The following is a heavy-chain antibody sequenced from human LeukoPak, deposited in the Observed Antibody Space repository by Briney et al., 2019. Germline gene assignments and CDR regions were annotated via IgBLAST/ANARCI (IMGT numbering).Heavy chain of an antibody. CDR2: ITPNADRA. Sequence: GGSLRLSCAASGFTFGSYGMSWVRQAPGRGLEWVSFITPNADRASYADSVEGRFTISRDNPRNTLYMQTNSLRDEDTAVYYCAIMHGYYDGSGYWVQWGQGTLVTVSS. CDR3: AIMHGYYDGSGYWVQ. D-gene: IGHD3-22*01. CDR1: GFTFGSYG. V-gene: IGHV3-23*01. J-gene: IGHJ1*01.